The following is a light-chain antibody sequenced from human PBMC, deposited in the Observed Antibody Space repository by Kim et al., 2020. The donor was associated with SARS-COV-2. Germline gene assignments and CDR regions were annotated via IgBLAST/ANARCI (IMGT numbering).Light chain of an antibody. V-gene: IGLV3-21*04. J-gene: IGLJ2*01. CDR3: QVCDSSSDHPV. CDR2: YDS. Sequence: PGKKARITGGGNIIVSKSMHWYHQKPGQAPVLVISYDSDRPSGFPERFSGSNSGNTATLTISRVDAGDEADYYCQVCDSSSDHPVFGGGTQLTVL. CDR1: IIVSKS.